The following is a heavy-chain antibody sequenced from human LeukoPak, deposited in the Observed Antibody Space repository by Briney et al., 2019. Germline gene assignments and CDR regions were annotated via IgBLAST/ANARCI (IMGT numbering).Heavy chain of an antibody. D-gene: IGHD2-15*01. CDR1: GGSISSYY. CDR2: IYYSGST. CDR3: ARRRVAGSYMDV. V-gene: IGHV4-59*01. J-gene: IGHJ6*03. Sequence: PSETLSLTCTVSGGSISSYYWSWIRQPPGKGLEWIGYIYYSGSTNYNPSLKSRVTISVDTSKNQFSLKLSSVTAADTAVYYCARRRVAGSYMDVWGKGTTVTVSS.